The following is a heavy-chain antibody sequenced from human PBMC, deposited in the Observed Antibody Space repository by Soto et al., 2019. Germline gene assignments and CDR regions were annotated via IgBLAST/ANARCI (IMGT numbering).Heavy chain of an antibody. CDR3: ARINSGWGPLSPYPFDY. Sequence: WGSLRLSCAASGFIFSRSAMNWVRQPPGKGLEWVSTISSSSSYIYDADSVKGRFTISRDDAKNSLYSKINSLRAEDTAVYYCARINSGWGPLSPYPFDYWGQGALVTVSS. V-gene: IGHV3-21*01. J-gene: IGHJ4*02. D-gene: IGHD6-19*01. CDR2: ISSSSSYI. CDR1: GFIFSRSA.